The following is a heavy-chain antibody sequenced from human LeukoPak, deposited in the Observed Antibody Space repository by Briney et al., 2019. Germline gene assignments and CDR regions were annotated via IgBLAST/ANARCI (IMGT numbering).Heavy chain of an antibody. Sequence: PGRSLRLSCAASGFTFSSYGMHWVRQAPGKGLEWVAVISYDGSNKYYADSVKGRFTISRDNSKNTLYLQMNSLRAEDTAVYYCAKDLRPSPSPVLYDWFGPWGQGTLVTVSS. CDR3: AKDLRPSPSPVLYDWFGP. CDR2: ISYDGSNK. CDR1: GFTFSSYG. V-gene: IGHV3-30*18. D-gene: IGHD2/OR15-2a*01. J-gene: IGHJ5*02.